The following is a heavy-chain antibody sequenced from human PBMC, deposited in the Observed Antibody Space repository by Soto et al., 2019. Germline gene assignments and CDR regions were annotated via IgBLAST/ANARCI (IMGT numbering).Heavy chain of an antibody. CDR3: ATNIVGTATLQNYWYFDL. V-gene: IGHV1-69*02. Sequence: QVQLVQSEAEVKKPGSSVKVSCKASGGTFSRYTISWVRQAPGQGLEWMGRIIPILGRGNYSQKFQGRVTIPADKSTSTADMELSSLRSEDTALYYFATNIVGTATLQNYWYFDLWGRGTLVTVSS. CDR2: IIPILGRG. J-gene: IGHJ2*01. D-gene: IGHD2-21*02. CDR1: GGTFSRYT.